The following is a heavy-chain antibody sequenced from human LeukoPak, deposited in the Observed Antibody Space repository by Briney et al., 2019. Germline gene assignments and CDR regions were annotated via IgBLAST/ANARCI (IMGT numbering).Heavy chain of an antibody. D-gene: IGHD5-24*01. V-gene: IGHV3-7*01. Sequence: PGESLRLSCAASGFTFSSSWMNWVRQAPGKGLQWVGNINPEGSQTRFVDSVMGRFTMSKDNAKNALYLQMNNLRVEDTAVFYCAAWTDRGYNFWGQGTVVTVS. CDR1: GFTFSSSW. J-gene: IGHJ4*02. CDR2: INPEGSQT. CDR3: AAWTDRGYNF.